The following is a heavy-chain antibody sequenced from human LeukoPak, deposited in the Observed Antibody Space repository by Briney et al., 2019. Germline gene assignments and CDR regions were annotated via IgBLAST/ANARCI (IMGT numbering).Heavy chain of an antibody. V-gene: IGHV4-39*01. CDR1: GGSISSSSYY. Sequence: SETLSLTCTVSGGSISSSSYYWGCIRQPPGKGLEWIGSIYYSGSTYYNPSLRSRATISVDTSKTQFSLKLSSVTAADTAVSYCERGGRGRYHFDYWGQGTLVTVSS. J-gene: IGHJ4*02. D-gene: IGHD3-16*01. CDR2: IYYSGST. CDR3: ERGGRGRYHFDY.